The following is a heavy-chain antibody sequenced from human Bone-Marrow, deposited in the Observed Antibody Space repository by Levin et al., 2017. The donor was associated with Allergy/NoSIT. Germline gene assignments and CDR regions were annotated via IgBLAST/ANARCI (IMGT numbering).Heavy chain of an antibody. V-gene: IGHV4-34*01. CDR3: ARSLAVAGTTGGVYFDY. D-gene: IGHD6-19*01. J-gene: IGHJ4*02. CDR1: GGSFSGYY. Sequence: SETLSLTCAVYGGSFSGYYWSWIRQPPGKGLEWIGEINHSGSTNYNPSLKSRVTISVDTSKNQFSLKLSSVTAADTAMYYCARSLAVAGTTGGVYFDYWGQGTLVTVSS. CDR2: INHSGST.